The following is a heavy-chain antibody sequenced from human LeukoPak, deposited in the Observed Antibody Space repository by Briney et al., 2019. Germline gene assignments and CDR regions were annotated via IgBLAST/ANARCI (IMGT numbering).Heavy chain of an antibody. J-gene: IGHJ6*02. CDR3: ARGETAGPSYYALDV. V-gene: IGHV4-34*01. D-gene: IGHD5-18*01. Sequence: SETLSLTCAVSGGSISSGGYSWSWIRQPPGKGLEWIGEINQSGSTKYNPSLKSRVTISVDTSKNQFSLKLSSVTAADTAVFYCARGETAGPSYYALDVWGQGTTVTVSS. CDR2: INQSGST. CDR1: GGSISSGGYS.